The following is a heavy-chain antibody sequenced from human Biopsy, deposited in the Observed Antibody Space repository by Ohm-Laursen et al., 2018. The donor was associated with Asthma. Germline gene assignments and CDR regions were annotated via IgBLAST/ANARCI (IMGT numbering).Heavy chain of an antibody. J-gene: IGHJ6*02. CDR2: ISYDGRTT. CDR3: ARAYSSGWTRGMDV. Sequence: SLRLSCSASGFAFSQYGMHWVRQAPGQGLEWVAVISYDGRTTYYAGSVEGRLTISRDNAKNTLSPQMNSLSAADTAVYYCARAYSSGWTRGMDVWGQGTTVIVSS. D-gene: IGHD6-19*01. CDR1: GFAFSQYG. V-gene: IGHV3-30*03.